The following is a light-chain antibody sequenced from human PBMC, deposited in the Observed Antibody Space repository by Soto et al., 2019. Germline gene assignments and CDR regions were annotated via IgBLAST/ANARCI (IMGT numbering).Light chain of an antibody. CDR3: QTWGTGIVV. CDR2: LNSDGSH. CDR1: SGHSSYA. V-gene: IGLV4-69*01. J-gene: IGLJ2*01. Sequence: QPVLTQSPSASASLGASVKLTCTLSSGHSSYAIAWHQQQPEKGPRYLMKLNSDGSHSKGDGIPDRFSGSSSGAERSLTISSLQSEDEADYYCQTWGTGIVVFGGGTKLTVL.